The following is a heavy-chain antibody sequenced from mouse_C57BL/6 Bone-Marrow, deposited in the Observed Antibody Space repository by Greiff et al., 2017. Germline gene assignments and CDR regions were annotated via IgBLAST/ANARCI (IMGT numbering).Heavy chain of an antibody. CDR2: IYPGDGDT. CDR1: GYAFSSSW. D-gene: IGHD2-12*01. Sequence: VKLMESGPELVKPGASVKISCKASGYAFSSSWMNWVKQRPGKGLEWIGRIYPGDGDTNYNGKFKGKATLTADKSSSTAYMQLSSLTSEDSAVYFCARIYDAVAYWGQGTLVTVSA. CDR3: ARIYDAVAY. J-gene: IGHJ3*01. V-gene: IGHV1-82*01.